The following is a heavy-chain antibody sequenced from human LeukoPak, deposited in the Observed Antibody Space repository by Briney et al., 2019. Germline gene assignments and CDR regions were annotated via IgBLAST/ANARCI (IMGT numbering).Heavy chain of an antibody. CDR1: GGTFSSYA. V-gene: IGHV1-69*13. J-gene: IGHJ4*02. D-gene: IGHD5-12*01. CDR2: IIPIFGTA. Sequence: SVKVSCKASGGTFSSYAISWVRQAPGQGLEWMGGIIPIFGTANYAQKFQGRVTITADESTSTAYMELSSLRSEDTAVYYCARARRGYSGYDYPKGFDYWGQGTLVTVSS. CDR3: ARARRGYSGYDYPKGFDY.